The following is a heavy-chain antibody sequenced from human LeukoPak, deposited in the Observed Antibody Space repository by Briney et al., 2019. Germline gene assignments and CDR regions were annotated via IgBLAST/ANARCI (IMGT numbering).Heavy chain of an antibody. J-gene: IGHJ5*02. CDR3: ARDYYDFWSGYRIPFDP. D-gene: IGHD3-3*01. V-gene: IGHV3-7*01. CDR1: GFTFSSYW. CDR2: IKQDGSEK. Sequence: PGGSLRLSCAASGFTFSSYWMSWVRQAPGKGLEWVANIKQDGSEKYYVDSVKGRFTISRDNAKNSLYLQMNSLRAEDTAVYYCARDYYDFWSGYRIPFDPWGQGTLVTVSS.